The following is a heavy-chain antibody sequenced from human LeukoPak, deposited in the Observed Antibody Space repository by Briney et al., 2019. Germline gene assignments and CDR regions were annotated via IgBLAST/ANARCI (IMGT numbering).Heavy chain of an antibody. CDR1: GYTFTGYY. CDR2: INPNSGGT. CDR3: ARERGEYQLLDFDY. D-gene: IGHD2-2*01. Sequence: ASVKVSCKAPGYTFTGYYMHWVRQAPGQGLEWMGWINPNSGGTNYAQKFQGRVTMTRDTSISTAYMELSRLRSDDTAVYYCARERGEYQLLDFDYWGQGTLVTVSS. V-gene: IGHV1-2*02. J-gene: IGHJ4*02.